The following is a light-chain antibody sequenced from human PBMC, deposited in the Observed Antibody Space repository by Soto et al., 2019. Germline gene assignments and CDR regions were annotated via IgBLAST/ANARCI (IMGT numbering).Light chain of an antibody. V-gene: IGKV4-1*01. CDR3: QQYYSTPRP. J-gene: IGKJ4*01. CDR1: QSFLYSSNNNNY. Sequence: DIVMTQSPDSVAVSLSERATINCKSSQSFLYSSNNNNYIAWYQQKPGQPPKLLIYWASTRESGVPDRFSGSGSGTDFTLTISSLQAEDVAVYCCQQYYSTPRPFGGGTKVDNK. CDR2: WAS.